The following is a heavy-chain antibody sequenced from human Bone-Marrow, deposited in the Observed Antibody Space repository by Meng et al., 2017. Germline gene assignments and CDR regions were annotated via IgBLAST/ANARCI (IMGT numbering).Heavy chain of an antibody. D-gene: IGHD1-26*01. CDR2: ISSSSSYI. J-gene: IGHJ5*02. CDR3: ARWKLRGAFDP. CDR1: EFTFSIYA. V-gene: IGHV3-21*01. Sequence: GGSLRLSCAASEFTFSIYAMNWVRQAPGKGLEWVSSISSSSSYIYYADSVKGRFTISRDNAKNSLYLQMNSLRAEDTAVYYCARWKLRGAFDPWGQGTLVTVSS.